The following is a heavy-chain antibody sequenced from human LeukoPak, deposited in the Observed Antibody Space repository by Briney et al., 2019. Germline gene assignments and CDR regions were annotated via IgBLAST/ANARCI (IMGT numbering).Heavy chain of an antibody. CDR2: TYYRPKWYN. D-gene: IGHD3-22*01. Sequence: SQTLSLTCAISGDSVSSNSTAWNWIRQSPSRGLEWLGRTYYRPKWYNDYAVSVKSRITINPDTSKNQFSLQLNSVTPEDTAVYYCARGAYHDSSGRRAAFDIWGQGTMVTVSS. CDR1: GDSVSSNSTA. J-gene: IGHJ3*02. V-gene: IGHV6-1*01. CDR3: ARGAYHDSSGRRAAFDI.